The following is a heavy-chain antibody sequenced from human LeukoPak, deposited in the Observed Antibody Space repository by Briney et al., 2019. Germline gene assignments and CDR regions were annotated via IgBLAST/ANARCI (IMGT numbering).Heavy chain of an antibody. CDR3: AKVPFDSSGYYYGSDAFDI. V-gene: IGHV3-23*01. J-gene: IGHJ3*02. D-gene: IGHD3-22*01. Sequence: GGSLRLSCAASGFTFSSYAMSWVRQAPGKGLEWVSAISGSGGSTYYADSVKGRFTISRDNSKNTLYLQMNSLRAEDTAVYYCAKVPFDSSGYYYGSDAFDIWGQGTMVTVSS. CDR1: GFTFSSYA. CDR2: ISGSGGST.